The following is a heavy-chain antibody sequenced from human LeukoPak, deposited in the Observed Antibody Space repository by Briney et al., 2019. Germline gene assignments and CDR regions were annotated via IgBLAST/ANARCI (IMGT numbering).Heavy chain of an antibody. D-gene: IGHD1-26*01. CDR3: AKGDTTWELPHDY. V-gene: IGHV4-59*01. CDR1: GGSISSYY. J-gene: IGHJ4*02. Sequence: PSETLSLTCTVSGGSISSYYWSWIRQPPGKGLEWIGYIYYSGSTNYSPSLKSRVTISVDTSKNQFSLKLSSVTAADTAVYYCAKGDTTWELPHDYWGQGTLVTVSS. CDR2: IYYSGST.